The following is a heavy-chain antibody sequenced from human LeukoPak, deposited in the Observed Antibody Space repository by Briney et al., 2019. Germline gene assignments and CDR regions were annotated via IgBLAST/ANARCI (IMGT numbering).Heavy chain of an antibody. CDR1: GFTFSSYW. CDR2: IKQDGSEK. Sequence: PGGSLRLSCAASGFTFSSYWMSWVRQAPGKGLEWVANIKQDGSEKYYVDSVKGRFTISRDNAKNSLYLQMNSLRAEDTAVYYCARDWEYYDFWSGYYYYYGMDVWGQGTTVTVSS. J-gene: IGHJ6*02. CDR3: ARDWEYYDFWSGYYYYYGMDV. D-gene: IGHD3-3*01. V-gene: IGHV3-7*03.